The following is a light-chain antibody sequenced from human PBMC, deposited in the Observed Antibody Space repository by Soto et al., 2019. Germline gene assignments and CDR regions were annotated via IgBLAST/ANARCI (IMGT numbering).Light chain of an antibody. J-gene: IGKJ5*01. V-gene: IGKV1-5*01. CDR1: QSVRNW. Sequence: DIQMTQSPSTLFASVGDRVTITCRASQSVRNWLAWYQQKPGRAPQLLIYDSSTLEPGVPSRFRGSGSGTEFTLTINGLQPDEFATYYRKQYDGYPPQPFGQG. CDR2: DSS. CDR3: KQYDGYPPQP.